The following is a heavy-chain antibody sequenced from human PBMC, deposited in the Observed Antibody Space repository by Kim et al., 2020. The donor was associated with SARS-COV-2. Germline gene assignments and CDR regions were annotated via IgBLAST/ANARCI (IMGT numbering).Heavy chain of an antibody. D-gene: IGHD2-15*01. CDR2: K. Sequence: KYYADSVKCRFTSARDNSKHTLYLQMNSLRAEDTAVYYCAKDRGGGNGFDYGGQGTLVTVSS. J-gene: IGHJ4*02. CDR3: AKDRGGGNGFDY. V-gene: IGHV3-30*02.